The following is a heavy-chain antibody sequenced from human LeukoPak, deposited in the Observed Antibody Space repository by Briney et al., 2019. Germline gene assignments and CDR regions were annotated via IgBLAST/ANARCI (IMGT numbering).Heavy chain of an antibody. CDR1: GFTFSSYG. CDR2: LSYDGSNK. J-gene: IGHJ4*02. Sequence: GRSLRLSCAASGFTFSSYGMHWVRQAPGKGLEWVAVLSYDGSNKYYVDSVKGRFTISRDNSKNTLYLQMNSLRAEDTAVYYCAKLNYYDSSGYNSQPFDYWGQGTLVTVSS. D-gene: IGHD3-22*01. V-gene: IGHV3-30*18. CDR3: AKLNYYDSSGYNSQPFDY.